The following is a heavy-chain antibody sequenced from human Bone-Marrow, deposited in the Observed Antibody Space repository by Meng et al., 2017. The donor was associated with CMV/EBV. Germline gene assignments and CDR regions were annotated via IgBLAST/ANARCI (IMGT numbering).Heavy chain of an antibody. D-gene: IGHD5-18*01. CDR2: IYYSGGT. V-gene: IGHV4-61*01. CDR3: ARDLTVGIQLWLGYGMDV. Sequence: GPLRLSCTVSGGSVSSGSYYWSWIRQPPGKGLEWIGYIYYSGGTNYNPSLKSRVTISVDTSKNQFSLKLSSVTAADTAVYYCARDLTVGIQLWLGYGMDVWGQGTTVTVSS. J-gene: IGHJ6*02. CDR1: GGSVSSGSYY.